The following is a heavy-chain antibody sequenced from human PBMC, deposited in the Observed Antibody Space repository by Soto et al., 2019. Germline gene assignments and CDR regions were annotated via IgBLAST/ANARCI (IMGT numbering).Heavy chain of an antibody. CDR2: INSDGSST. D-gene: IGHD4-17*01. J-gene: IGHJ3*02. Sequence: GGSLRLSCAASGFTFSSDWMHWVRQAPGKGLVWVSRINSDGSSTSYADSVKGRFTISRDNAKNTLYLQMNSLRAEDTAVYYCATSFYGAHLLEAFAIWGQGTMVTVSS. CDR1: GFTFSSDW. V-gene: IGHV3-74*01. CDR3: ATSFYGAHLLEAFAI.